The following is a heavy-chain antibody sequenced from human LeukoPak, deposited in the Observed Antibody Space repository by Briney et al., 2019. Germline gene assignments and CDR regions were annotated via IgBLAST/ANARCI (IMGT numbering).Heavy chain of an antibody. Sequence: SETLSLTCTVSGGSISSYYSSWIRQPAGKGLEWIGRIYTSGSTNYNPSLKSRVTMSVDTSKNQFSLKLSSVTAADTAVYYCARLKWEEDAFDIWGQGTMVTVSS. CDR2: IYTSGST. CDR3: ARLKWEEDAFDI. J-gene: IGHJ3*02. D-gene: IGHD1-26*01. CDR1: GGSISSYY. V-gene: IGHV4-4*07.